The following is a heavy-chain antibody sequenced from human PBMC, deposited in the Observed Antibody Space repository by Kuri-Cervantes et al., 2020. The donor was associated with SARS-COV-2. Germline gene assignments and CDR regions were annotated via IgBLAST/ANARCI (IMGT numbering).Heavy chain of an antibody. CDR2: INAGNGDT. CDR3: ARDLPYCSRASCSRFDY. J-gene: IGHJ4*02. V-gene: IGHV1-3*01. CDR1: GYTFTDYA. Sequence: ASVKVSCKASGYTFTDYAIHWVRQAPGQRLEWMGWINAGNGDTGYSQKFRGRVTITRDTSASTAYMDLSSLRSEDTALYYCARDLPYCSRASCSRFDYWGQGTLVTVSS. D-gene: IGHD2-2*01.